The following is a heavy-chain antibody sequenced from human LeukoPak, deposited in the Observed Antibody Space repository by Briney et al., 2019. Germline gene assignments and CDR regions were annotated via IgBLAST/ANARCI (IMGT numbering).Heavy chain of an antibody. CDR1: GYSFTSYW. CDR2: IYPGDSDT. V-gene: IGHV5-51*01. J-gene: IGHJ6*02. CDR3: ARHGIAAAGYYYGMDV. D-gene: IGHD6-13*01. Sequence: GESLKISCKGSGYSFTSYWIGWVRQMPGKGLEWMGIIYPGDSDTRYSPSFQGQVTISADKSISTAYLQWSSLKASDTAMYYCARHGIAAAGYYYGMDVWGQGTTVTDSS.